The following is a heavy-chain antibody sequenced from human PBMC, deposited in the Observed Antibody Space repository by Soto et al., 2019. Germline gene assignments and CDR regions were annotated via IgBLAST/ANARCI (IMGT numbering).Heavy chain of an antibody. V-gene: IGHV3-74*01. CDR1: GVTVSAYW. CDR2: ISDDGSTA. D-gene: IGHD1-1*01. CDR3: ARGPRVSSTGTGAH. Sequence: GSLRLSCAVSGVTVSAYWMHWVRQVPGKGLTWVSRISDDGSTATYADSVKGRFVISRDNAKNSLYLEMNTLRADDSGLYYCARGPRVSSTGTGAHWGRGTLVTVS. J-gene: IGHJ4*02.